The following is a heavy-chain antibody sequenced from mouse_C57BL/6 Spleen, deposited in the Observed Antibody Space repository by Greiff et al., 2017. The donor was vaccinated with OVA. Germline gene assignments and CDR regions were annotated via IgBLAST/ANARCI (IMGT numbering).Heavy chain of an antibody. V-gene: IGHV3-1*01. CDR2: ISYSGST. CDR3: ARDPSSYYYGSSSWYFDV. J-gene: IGHJ1*03. D-gene: IGHD1-1*01. Sequence: VQLKESGPGMVKPSQSLSLTCTVTGYSITSGYDWHWIRHFPGNKLEWMGYISYSGSTNYNPSLKSRISITHDTSKNHFFLKLNSVTTEDTATYYCARDPSSYYYGSSSWYFDVWGTGTTVTVSS. CDR1: GYSITSGYD.